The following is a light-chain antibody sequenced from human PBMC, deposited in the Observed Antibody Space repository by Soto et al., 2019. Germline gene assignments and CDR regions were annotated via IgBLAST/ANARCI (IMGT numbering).Light chain of an antibody. CDR2: RNT. Sequence: QSVLTQPPSVSGAPGQRVNISCTGSSSNIGTRYDVHWYQQLPGTAPKLLIYRNTDRPSGVPDRFSGSKSGTSASLAIAGLQAEDEGDYYCQSYDTSLRCIVFGGGTKLTVL. CDR3: QSYDTSLRCIV. J-gene: IGLJ2*01. V-gene: IGLV1-40*01. CDR1: SSNIGTRYD.